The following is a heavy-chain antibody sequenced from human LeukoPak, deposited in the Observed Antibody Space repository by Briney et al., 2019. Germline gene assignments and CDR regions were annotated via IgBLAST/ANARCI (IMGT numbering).Heavy chain of an antibody. Sequence: GGSLRLSCAASGFTFSSYWMHWVRQAPGKGLVWVSRINYDGSTTTYADSVKGRFTISRDNAKNSLYLQMNSLRAEDTAVYYCASLSRIIAVAGTRLDYWGRGTLVTVSS. CDR1: GFTFSSYW. CDR2: INYDGSTT. D-gene: IGHD6-13*01. V-gene: IGHV3-74*01. CDR3: ASLSRIIAVAGTRLDY. J-gene: IGHJ4*02.